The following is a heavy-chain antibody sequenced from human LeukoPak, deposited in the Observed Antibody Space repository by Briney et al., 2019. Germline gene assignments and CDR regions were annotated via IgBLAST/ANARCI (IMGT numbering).Heavy chain of an antibody. CDR3: ARDGYDFWSGYPTTVDF. J-gene: IGHJ4*02. Sequence: GGSLRLSCAASGYTFSTYAMNWVRQAPGKELEWVSCISSSSNTIYYADSVQGRFTISRDNANNSLYLQMNSLRAEDTAVYYCARDGYDFWSGYPTTVDFWGQGTLVTVSS. CDR1: GYTFSTYA. V-gene: IGHV3-48*01. CDR2: ISSSSNTI. D-gene: IGHD3-3*01.